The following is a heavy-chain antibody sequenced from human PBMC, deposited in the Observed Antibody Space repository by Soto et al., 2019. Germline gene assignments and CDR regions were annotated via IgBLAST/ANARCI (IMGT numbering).Heavy chain of an antibody. CDR1: GGSISSSSYY. V-gene: IGHV4-39*01. CDR3: ARQSADYYDSSGYYYQLDY. CDR2: IYYSGST. J-gene: IGHJ4*02. D-gene: IGHD3-22*01. Sequence: SETLSLTCTVSGGSISSSSYYWGWIRQPPGKGLEWIGSIYYSGSTYYNPSLKSRVTISVDTSKNQFSLKLSSVTAADTAVYYCARQSADYYDSSGYYYQLDYWGQGTLVTVSS.